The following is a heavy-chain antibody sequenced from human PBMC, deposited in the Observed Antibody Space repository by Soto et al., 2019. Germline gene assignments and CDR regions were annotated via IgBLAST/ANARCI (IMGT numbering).Heavy chain of an antibody. CDR1: RFTFYSYG. Sequence: GGSLRLSRAASRFTFYSYGMPWVRQAPGKGLEWVAVIWYDGSNKYYADSVKGRFTISRDNSKNTLYLQMNSLRAEDTAGYYCAREKGTTYIDYWGQGTLVTGSS. V-gene: IGHV3-33*01. D-gene: IGHD1-7*01. J-gene: IGHJ4*02. CDR2: IWYDGSNK. CDR3: AREKGTTYIDY.